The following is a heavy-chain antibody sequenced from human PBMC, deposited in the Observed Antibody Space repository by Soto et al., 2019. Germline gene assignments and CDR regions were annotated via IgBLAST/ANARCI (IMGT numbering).Heavy chain of an antibody. Sequence: GGSLRLSCAASGFTFSSYAMSWVRQAPGKGLEWVSAISGSGGSTYYADSVKGRFTISRDNSKNTLYLQMNSLRAEDTAVYYCAKGSCSGGSCYSGQNFDYWGQGTLVTVSS. D-gene: IGHD2-15*01. CDR1: GFTFSSYA. CDR2: ISGSGGST. J-gene: IGHJ4*02. CDR3: AKGSCSGGSCYSGQNFDY. V-gene: IGHV3-23*01.